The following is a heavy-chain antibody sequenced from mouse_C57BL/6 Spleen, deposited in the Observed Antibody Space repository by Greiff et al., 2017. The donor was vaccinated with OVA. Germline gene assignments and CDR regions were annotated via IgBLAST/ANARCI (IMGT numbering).Heavy chain of an antibody. CDR2: ISSGSSTI. V-gene: IGHV5-17*01. CDR3: ARPRFAY. Sequence: EVHLVESGGGLVKPGGSLKLSCAVSGFTFSDYGMKWVRQAPERGLEWVAYISSGSSTIYYADTVKDRFTISRDNAKNTLFLQMTSLRSEDTAMYYCARPRFAYWGQGTLVTVSA. CDR1: GFTFSDYG. J-gene: IGHJ3*01.